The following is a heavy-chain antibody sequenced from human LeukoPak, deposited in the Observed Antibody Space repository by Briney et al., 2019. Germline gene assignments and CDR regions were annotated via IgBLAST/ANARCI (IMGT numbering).Heavy chain of an antibody. D-gene: IGHD6-19*01. J-gene: IGHJ6*02. CDR2: IDTNDGTR. V-gene: IGHV1-46*01. CDR1: GYTLTRYY. Sequence: ASVKVSCKASGYTLTRYYMHWVRQAPGRGLEWMGIIDTNDGTRSYAQKFQGRVTMTRDTSTSTVYMELSSLRSEDTALYYCARDIAVTGTGYYYGMDVWGQGTTVTVSS. CDR3: ARDIAVTGTGYYYGMDV.